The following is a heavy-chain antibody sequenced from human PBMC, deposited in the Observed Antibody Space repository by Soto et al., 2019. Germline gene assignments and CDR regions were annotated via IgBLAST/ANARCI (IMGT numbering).Heavy chain of an antibody. J-gene: IGHJ4*02. D-gene: IGHD3-22*01. Sequence: GASVKVSCKAPGGTFSSYAISWVRQAPGQGLEWMGGIIPIFGTANYAQKFQGRVTITADESTSTAYMELSSLRSEDTAVYYCASDDSSGYYLFQWGQGTLVTVSS. CDR1: GGTFSSYA. CDR2: IIPIFGTA. V-gene: IGHV1-69*13. CDR3: ASDDSSGYYLFQ.